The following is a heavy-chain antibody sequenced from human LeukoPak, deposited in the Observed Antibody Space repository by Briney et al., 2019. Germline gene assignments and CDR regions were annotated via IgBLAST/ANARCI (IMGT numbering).Heavy chain of an antibody. CDR1: GFTFSSYG. Sequence: GRSLRLSCAASGFTFSSYGMHWVRQAPGKGLEWVANIKQDGSEKYYVDSVKGRFTISRDNAKNSLYLQMNSLRAEDTAVYYCARDHTYSSSAFDYWGQGTLVTVSS. CDR3: ARDHTYSSSAFDY. D-gene: IGHD6-13*01. V-gene: IGHV3-7*01. CDR2: IKQDGSEK. J-gene: IGHJ4*02.